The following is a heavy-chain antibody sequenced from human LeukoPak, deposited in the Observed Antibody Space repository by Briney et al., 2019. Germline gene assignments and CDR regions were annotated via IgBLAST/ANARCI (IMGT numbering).Heavy chain of an antibody. CDR2: IYYSGNT. J-gene: IGHJ6*02. Sequence: PSQTLSLTCTVSGGSTSSGGYYWSWIRQPPGKGLEWIGYIYYSGNTYYNPSLKSRVTMSIDTSKNQFSLKLSSVTVEDTAVYYCARVLVGWLSDYYYYYGMDVWGQGTTVTVSS. CDR1: GGSTSSGGYY. D-gene: IGHD3-3*01. CDR3: ARVLVGWLSDYYYYYGMDV. V-gene: IGHV4-30-4*08.